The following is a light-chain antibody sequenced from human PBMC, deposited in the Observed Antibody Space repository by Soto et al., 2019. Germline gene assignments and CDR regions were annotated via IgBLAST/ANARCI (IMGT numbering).Light chain of an antibody. Sequence: EIVLTQSPATLSLSPGERATLSCWASQSVNRYLVWYQQKPGQAPRLLMYDASKRATGIPARFSGSGSGTDFTLTISSLEPEDFAVYYCQQRDIWPWTVGQGPKVDSK. CDR1: QSVNRY. V-gene: IGKV3-11*01. CDR2: DAS. CDR3: QQRDIWPWT. J-gene: IGKJ1*01.